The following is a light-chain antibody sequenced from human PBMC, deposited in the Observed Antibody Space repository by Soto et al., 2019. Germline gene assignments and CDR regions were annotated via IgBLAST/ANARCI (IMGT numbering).Light chain of an antibody. Sequence: DIVLTQSPGTLSLSVGARATLYCRASQSVSSNHLAWYQQKPGQAPRLLIYGGSSRATGIQVRFSGSGSETDFTLTITRLEPEEFAMDDCQQYSSSRTFGQGTKVDIK. CDR2: GGS. CDR1: QSVSSNH. V-gene: IGKV3-20*01. CDR3: QQYSSSRT. J-gene: IGKJ1*01.